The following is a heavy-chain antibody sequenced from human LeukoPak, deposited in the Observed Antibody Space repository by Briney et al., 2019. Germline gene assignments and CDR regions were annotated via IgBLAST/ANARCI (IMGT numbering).Heavy chain of an antibody. J-gene: IGHJ3*02. Sequence: PGGSLRLSCAASGFDFSIYDMYWVRQAPGKGLEWVAYIRYDGRHKDYTDSVKGRFTVSRDNSKNTLFLEMNSLRAEDTAVYYCARDGDGAFDIWGQGTMVTVSS. CDR2: IRYDGRHK. CDR3: ARDGDGAFDI. CDR1: GFDFSIYD. V-gene: IGHV3-30*02.